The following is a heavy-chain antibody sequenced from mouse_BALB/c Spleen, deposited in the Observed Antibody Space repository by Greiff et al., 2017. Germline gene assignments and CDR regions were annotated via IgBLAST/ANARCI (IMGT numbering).Heavy chain of an antibody. J-gene: IGHJ2*01. Sequence: QVHVKQSGAELVRPGVSVKISCKGSGYTFTDYAMHWVKQSHAKSLEWIGVISTYYGDASYNQKFKGKATMTVDKSSSTAYMELARLTSEDSAIYYCARGAGPFDYWGQGTTLTVSS. CDR3: ARGAGPFDY. D-gene: IGHD3-3*01. CDR2: ISTYYGDA. V-gene: IGHV1S137*01. CDR1: GYTFTDYA.